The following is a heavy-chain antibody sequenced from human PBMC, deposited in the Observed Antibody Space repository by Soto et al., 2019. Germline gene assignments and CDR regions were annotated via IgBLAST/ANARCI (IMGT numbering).Heavy chain of an antibody. D-gene: IGHD6-19*01. Sequence: QVQLVQSGAEVKKPGASVKVSCKVSGYTLTELSMHWVRQAPGKGLEWMGGFDPEDGETIYAQKFQGRVTRTEDTSTDTAYMELSSLRSDDTAVYYCATGSSGWYRWYFDLWGRGTLVTVSS. J-gene: IGHJ2*01. CDR3: ATGSSGWYRWYFDL. CDR2: FDPEDGET. V-gene: IGHV1-24*01. CDR1: GYTLTELS.